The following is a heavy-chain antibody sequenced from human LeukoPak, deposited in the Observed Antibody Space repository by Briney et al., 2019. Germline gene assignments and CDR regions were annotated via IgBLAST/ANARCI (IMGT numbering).Heavy chain of an antibody. CDR2: IYTSGST. Sequence: ASQTLSLTCTVSGGSITSGSYYWSWIRQPAGKGLEWIGRIYTSGSTNYNPSLKSRVTISVDTSKNQFSLKLSSVTAADTAVYYCARGDYYDSSGHIPDFWGQGTLVTVSS. D-gene: IGHD3-22*01. V-gene: IGHV4-61*02. J-gene: IGHJ4*02. CDR1: GGSITSGSYY. CDR3: ARGDYYDSSGHIPDF.